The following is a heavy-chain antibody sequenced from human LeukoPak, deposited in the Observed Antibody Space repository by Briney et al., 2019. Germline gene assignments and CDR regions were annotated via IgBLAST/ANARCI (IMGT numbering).Heavy chain of an antibody. CDR1: GFTFSTFA. V-gene: IGHV3-23*01. CDR3: ARNGRVRRVVKDLFEY. Sequence: PGGSLRLSCVASGFTFSTFAMIWVRQPPGKGLEWVSSIFPSGGEIHYADSVRGRFTISRDNSKSILSLQMNSLRADDTAMYYCARNGRVRRVVKDLFEYWGQGTLVAVSS. J-gene: IGHJ4*02. D-gene: IGHD3-10*01. CDR2: IFPSGGEI.